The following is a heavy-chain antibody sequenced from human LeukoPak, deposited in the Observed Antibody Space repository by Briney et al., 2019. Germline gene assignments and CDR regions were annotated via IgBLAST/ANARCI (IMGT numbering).Heavy chain of an antibody. V-gene: IGHV1-8*01. D-gene: IGHD6-13*01. Sequence: ASVKVSCKASGYTFTSYDINWVRQATGQGLEWMGWMNPNSGNTGYAQKFQGRVTMTRNTSISTAYMELSSLRSEDTAVYYCARGVSSHETYYYYYYMGVWGKGTTVTVSS. CDR2: MNPNSGNT. CDR1: GYTFTSYD. J-gene: IGHJ6*03. CDR3: ARGVSSHETYYYYYYMGV.